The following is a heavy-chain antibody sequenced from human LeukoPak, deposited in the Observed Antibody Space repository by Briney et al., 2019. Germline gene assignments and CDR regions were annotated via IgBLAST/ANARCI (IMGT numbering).Heavy chain of an antibody. J-gene: IGHJ4*02. Sequence: SETLSLTCTVSGGSISSYYWSWIRQPAGKGLEWIGRIYTSGSTNYNPSLKSRVTMSVDTSKNQFSLKLSSVTAADTAVYYCARDRLYDSSGYYSNWGQGTLVTVSS. D-gene: IGHD3-22*01. CDR2: IYTSGST. CDR1: GGSISSYY. V-gene: IGHV4-4*07. CDR3: ARDRLYDSSGYYSN.